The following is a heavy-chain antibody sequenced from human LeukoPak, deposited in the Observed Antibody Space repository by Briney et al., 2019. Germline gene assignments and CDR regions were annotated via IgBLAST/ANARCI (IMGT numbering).Heavy chain of an antibody. Sequence: SETLSLTCTVSGGSISSYYWSWIRQPAGKGLEWIGRIYTSGSTNYNPSLKSRVTMSVDTSKNQFSLKLSSVTAADTAVYYCARDGAYDFWSGYYVHWYFDLWGRGTLVTVSS. D-gene: IGHD3-3*01. J-gene: IGHJ2*01. CDR2: IYTSGST. CDR1: GGSISSYY. V-gene: IGHV4-4*07. CDR3: ARDGAYDFWSGYYVHWYFDL.